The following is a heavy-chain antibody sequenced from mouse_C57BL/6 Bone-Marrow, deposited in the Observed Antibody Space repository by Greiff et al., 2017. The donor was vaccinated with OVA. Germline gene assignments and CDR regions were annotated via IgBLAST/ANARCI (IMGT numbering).Heavy chain of an antibody. J-gene: IGHJ3*01. Sequence: EVKLVESGGGLVKPGGSLKLSCAASGFTFSSYTMSWVRQTPEKRLAWVATISGGGGNTYYPDSVKGRFTISRDNAKNTLYLQMSSLRSEDTALYYCARDWDPWFAYWGQGTLVTVSA. CDR1: GFTFSSYT. CDR2: ISGGGGNT. CDR3: ARDWDPWFAY. D-gene: IGHD4-1*01. V-gene: IGHV5-9*01.